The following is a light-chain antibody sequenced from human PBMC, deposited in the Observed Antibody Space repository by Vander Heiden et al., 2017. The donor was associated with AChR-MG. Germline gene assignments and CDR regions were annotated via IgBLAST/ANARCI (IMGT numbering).Light chain of an antibody. V-gene: IGKV1-39*01. CDR1: QSISTY. J-gene: IGKJ3*01. CDR2: AAS. CDR3: QQSYSIPFT. Sequence: DIQMTQSPSSLSASVGDIVTITCRASQSISTYLNRYQQKPGKAPKLLIYAASSFQSGVPSRFSGSASGTDFTLTISSLQPEDFATYYCQQSYSIPFTFGPGTKVDIK.